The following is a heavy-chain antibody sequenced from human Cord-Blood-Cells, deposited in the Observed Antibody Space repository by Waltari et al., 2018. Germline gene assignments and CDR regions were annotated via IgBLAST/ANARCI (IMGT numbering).Heavy chain of an antibody. D-gene: IGHD7-27*01. V-gene: IGHV1-8*03. CDR1: GYTFPSYD. Sequence: QVQLVQSWAEVKKPGASVKVSCKASGYTFPSYDINWGRQATGQGLEWMGWKHTNRGTKGYAKKFQGRNTITTNTSSSTAYMEMSSLKSEDTAVYYCASRTGEGFDYWGQGTLVTVSS. J-gene: IGHJ4*02. CDR3: ASRTGEGFDY. CDR2: KHTNRGTK.